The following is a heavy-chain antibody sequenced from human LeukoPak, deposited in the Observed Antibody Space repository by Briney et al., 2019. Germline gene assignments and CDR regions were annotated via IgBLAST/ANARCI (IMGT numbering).Heavy chain of an antibody. CDR1: GFTVSSNY. D-gene: IGHD3-10*01. CDR2: IYSGGST. J-gene: IGHJ4*02. CDR3: AKAFGRGSGSYYKY. V-gene: IGHV3-66*01. Sequence: GGSLRLSCAASGFTVSSNYMSWVRQAPGKGLEWVSVIYSGGSTYYADSVKGRFTISRDNSKNTLYLQMNSLRAEDTAVYYCAKAFGRGSGSYYKYWGQGTLVTVSS.